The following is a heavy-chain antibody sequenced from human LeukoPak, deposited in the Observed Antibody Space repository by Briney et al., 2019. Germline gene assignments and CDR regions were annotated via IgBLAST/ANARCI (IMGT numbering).Heavy chain of an antibody. V-gene: IGHV3-15*01. CDR3: ATDLHVGYCTATSCAHY. Sequence: GGSLRLSCAASGFTFITSWMTWVRQAPGKGLELDGRIRSTPDGGAADYAAPVKRRFTISRDDSKNTLYLQMSSLRTEDTAVYYCATDLHVGYCTATSCAHYWGQGTLVTVSS. CDR1: GFTFITSW. CDR2: IRSTPDGGAA. J-gene: IGHJ4*02. D-gene: IGHD2-2*03.